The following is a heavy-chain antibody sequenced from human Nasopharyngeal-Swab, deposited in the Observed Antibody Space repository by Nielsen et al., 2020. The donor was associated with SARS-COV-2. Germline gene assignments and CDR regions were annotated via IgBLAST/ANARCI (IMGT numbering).Heavy chain of an antibody. V-gene: IGHV3-23*01. CDR3: AKAEGSYYYYYGMDV. CDR1: GLTFSSYA. J-gene: IGHJ6*02. CDR2: ISGSGGST. Sequence: LSLTCAASGLTFSSYAMSWVRQAPGKGLEWVSAISGSGGSTYYADSVKGRFTISRDNSKNTLYLQMNSLRAEDTAVYYCAKAEGSYYYYYGMDVWGQGTTVTVSS. D-gene: IGHD6-13*01.